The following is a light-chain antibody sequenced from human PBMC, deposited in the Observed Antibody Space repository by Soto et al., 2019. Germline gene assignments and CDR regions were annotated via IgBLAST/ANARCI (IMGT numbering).Light chain of an antibody. CDR3: LSFTSSFTYI. V-gene: IGLV2-14*01. CDR1: SSDVGGYNY. J-gene: IGLJ1*01. Sequence: QSALPQPPSVSVSPGQSITISCSGTSSDVGGYNYVSWYQHHPGKAPKLMIYEVTNRPSGVSIRFSGSKSGTTASLAISGLQAEDEADYYCLSFTSSFTYIFGTGTKVTVL. CDR2: EVT.